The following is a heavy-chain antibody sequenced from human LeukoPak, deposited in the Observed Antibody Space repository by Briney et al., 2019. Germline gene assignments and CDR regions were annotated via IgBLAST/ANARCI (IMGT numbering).Heavy chain of an antibody. Sequence: SETLSLTCTVSGASISNYYWSWIRQPPGKKLEWIAYISFSGSNNYNPSFKPRVTTSLDTSRNQFSLKLSSVTAADTAVYYCARDQYHGSGTYAWFDPWGQGTLVTVSS. J-gene: IGHJ5*02. V-gene: IGHV4-59*01. CDR3: ARDQYHGSGTYAWFDP. CDR1: GASISNYY. CDR2: ISFSGSN. D-gene: IGHD3-10*01.